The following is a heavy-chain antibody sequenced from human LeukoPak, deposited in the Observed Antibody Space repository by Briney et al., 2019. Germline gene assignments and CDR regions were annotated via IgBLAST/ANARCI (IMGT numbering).Heavy chain of an antibody. CDR3: ARVQLGYDSSGYYDIFVH. CDR1: GFTFSTYE. J-gene: IGHJ4*02. D-gene: IGHD3-22*01. CDR2: ISSRSSTI. Sequence: WGSLTLSCAASGFTFSTYEMNWVRQAPGKGLEWVSYISSRSSTIYYADSVEGRFTISRDNAKHSLYLQMNSLRDEDTAVYYCARVQLGYDSSGYYDIFVHRGQGTLVTVSS. V-gene: IGHV3-48*02.